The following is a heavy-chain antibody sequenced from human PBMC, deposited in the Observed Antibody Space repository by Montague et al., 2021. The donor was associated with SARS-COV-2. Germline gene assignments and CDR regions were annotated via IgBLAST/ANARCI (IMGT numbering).Heavy chain of an antibody. CDR3: AADYGERDWFDP. D-gene: IGHD4-17*01. CDR1: GGSLSGYY. J-gene: IGHJ5*02. V-gene: IGHV4-34*01. CDR2: INHSANT. Sequence: SETLSLTCAVYGGSLSGYYWSWIRQPPEKGLEWIGEINHSANTNYNPSLKSRVTISVDTSKNQFSLKLSSVTAADTAVYYCAADYGERDWFDPWGQGTLVTVSS.